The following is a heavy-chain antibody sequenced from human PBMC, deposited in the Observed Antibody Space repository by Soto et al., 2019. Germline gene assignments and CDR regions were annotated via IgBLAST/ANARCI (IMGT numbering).Heavy chain of an antibody. CDR1: GFSVSDNY. CDR3: ARDGLDCNAGPCDWYLDL. CDR2: IYSGGST. Sequence: GGSLRLSCAASGFSVSDNYMTWVRQAPGKGLEWVSVIYSGGSTYYADSVKGRFTISRDTSKNTLYLQVNSLRAEDTAVYYCARDGLDCNAGPCDWYLDLWGRGTLVTVSS. V-gene: IGHV3-66*01. D-gene: IGHD2-15*01. J-gene: IGHJ2*01.